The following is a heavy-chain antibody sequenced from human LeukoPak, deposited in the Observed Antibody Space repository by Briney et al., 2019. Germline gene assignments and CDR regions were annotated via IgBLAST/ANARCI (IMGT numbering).Heavy chain of an antibody. CDR1: GYTFTSYY. D-gene: IGHD5-18*01. J-gene: IGHJ4*02. CDR3: ARNGWAWIQLWALDY. CDR2: INPSGGST. V-gene: IGHV1-46*01. Sequence: ASVKVSCKASGYTFTSYYMHWVRQAPGQGLEWMGIINPSGGSTSYAQKFQGRVTMTRDMSTSTVYMELGSLRSEDTAVYYCARNGWAWIQLWALDYWGQGTLVTVSS.